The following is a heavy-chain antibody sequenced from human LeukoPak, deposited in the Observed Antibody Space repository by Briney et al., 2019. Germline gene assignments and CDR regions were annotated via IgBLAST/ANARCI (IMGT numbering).Heavy chain of an antibody. Sequence: PSETLSLTCTVSDGSIGTYYWGWVRQPPGKGLECLAYIYGSGGTNYNPSLNSRVTISLDTANNQFSLNLSSVTAADTAVYYCARHAGQWPAFHGFDIWGQGTMVTVSS. CDR2: IYGSGGT. CDR1: DGSIGTYY. D-gene: IGHD6-19*01. V-gene: IGHV4-59*08. CDR3: ARHAGQWPAFHGFDI. J-gene: IGHJ3*02.